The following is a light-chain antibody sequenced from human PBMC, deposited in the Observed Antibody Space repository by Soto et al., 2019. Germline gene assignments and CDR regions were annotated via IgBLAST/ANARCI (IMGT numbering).Light chain of an antibody. V-gene: IGLV1-40*01. J-gene: IGLJ1*01. CDR3: QSYDSSRSCV. Sequence: QSVLTQPPSVSGAPGQRVTISCTGSSSNIGGGYDVHWYQQLPGTAPKLLIYGNNNRPSGVPDRFSGSKSGTSASLAITGLQAGDEADYYCQSYDSSRSCVFGNGTKLTVL. CDR1: SSNIGGGYD. CDR2: GNN.